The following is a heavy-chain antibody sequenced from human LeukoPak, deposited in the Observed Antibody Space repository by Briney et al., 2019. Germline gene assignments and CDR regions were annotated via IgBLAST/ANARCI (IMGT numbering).Heavy chain of an antibody. CDR3: ARTAKYYYGSETYYFFDY. D-gene: IGHD3-10*01. CDR1: GGSISTSNYY. CDR2: IFYSGST. J-gene: IGHJ4*02. Sequence: SETLSLTCTVSGGSISTSNYYWGWIRQPPGKGLEWIGNIFYSGSTYYSPSLKSRVTISLDTSRNQFSLKLTSVTAADTAVYYCARTAKYYYGSETYYFFDYWGQGTLVTVSS. V-gene: IGHV4-39*07.